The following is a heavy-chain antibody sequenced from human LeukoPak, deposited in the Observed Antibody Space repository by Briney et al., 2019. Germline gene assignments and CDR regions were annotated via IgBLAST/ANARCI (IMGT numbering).Heavy chain of an antibody. V-gene: IGHV3-30*14. D-gene: IGHD2-8*01. J-gene: IGHJ4*02. CDR3: ARAPGPSRTSGAPGD. CDR2: IYGGGST. CDR1: GFTFSSYA. Sequence: GGSLRLSCAASGFTFSSYAMHWVRQAPGKGLEWVAVIYGGGSTFYADSVKGRFTISRDNSKNTLYLQMNSLRAEDTAVYYCARAPGPSRTSGAPGDWGQGTLLTVSS.